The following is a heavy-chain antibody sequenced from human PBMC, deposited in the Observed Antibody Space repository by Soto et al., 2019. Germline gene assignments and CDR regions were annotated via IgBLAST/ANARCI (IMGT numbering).Heavy chain of an antibody. CDR3: ARRWSNSSGFAFDI. D-gene: IGHD6-19*01. J-gene: IGHJ3*02. CDR1: GDSYTSYW. CDR2: IYPGDSDT. Sequence: VESLKISCEGCGDSYTSYWIGWVRQMPGKGLEWMGIIYPGDSDTRYSPSFQGQVTISADKSISTAYLQWSSLKASDTAMYYCARRWSNSSGFAFDIWGQGTMVTVSS. V-gene: IGHV5-51*01.